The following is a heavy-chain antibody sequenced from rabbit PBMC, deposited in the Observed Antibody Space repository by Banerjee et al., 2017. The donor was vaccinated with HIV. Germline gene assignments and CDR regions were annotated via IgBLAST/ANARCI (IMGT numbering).Heavy chain of an antibody. D-gene: IGHD4-1*01. CDR3: ARDLAGVIGWNFGL. CDR1: GFDFSRYG. J-gene: IGHJ4*01. Sequence: QEQLEESGGGLVKPEGSLTLTCKASGFDFSRYGVSWVRQAPGKGLEWIGYINPVFGNTYYASWVNGRFTISKTSWTTVTLQMTSLTAADTATYFCARDLAGVIGWNFGLWGPGTLVTVS. V-gene: IGHV1S45*01. CDR2: INPVFGNT.